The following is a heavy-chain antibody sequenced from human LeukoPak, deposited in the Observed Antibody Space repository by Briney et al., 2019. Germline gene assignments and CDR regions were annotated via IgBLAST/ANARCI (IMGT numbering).Heavy chain of an antibody. CDR2: ISSSSSHI. D-gene: IGHD6-13*01. Sequence: PGGSLRLSCGASGFTFSSYSMNWVRQAPGKGLEWVSSISSSSSHIEYADSVKGRFTISRDNAKNSLYLQMNSLRAEDTAVYYCARDPYKYPIAAAGTGFDYWGQGTLVTVSS. CDR3: ARDPYKYPIAAAGTGFDY. J-gene: IGHJ4*02. CDR1: GFTFSSYS. V-gene: IGHV3-21*01.